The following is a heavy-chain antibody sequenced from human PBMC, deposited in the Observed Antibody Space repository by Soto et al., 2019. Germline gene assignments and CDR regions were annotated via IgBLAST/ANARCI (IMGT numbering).Heavy chain of an antibody. CDR3: AKRSPYSSGWYSPIFDY. J-gene: IGHJ4*02. Sequence: GSLRLSCAASGFSFRDYAMSWVRQAPGKGLEWVSVISESGGSTHYADSVRGRFTVSRDNSKNSLSLRMNSLRDEDTAVYFCAKRSPYSSGWYSPIFDYWGQGALVTV. D-gene: IGHD6-13*01. CDR2: ISESGGST. V-gene: IGHV3-23*01. CDR1: GFSFRDYA.